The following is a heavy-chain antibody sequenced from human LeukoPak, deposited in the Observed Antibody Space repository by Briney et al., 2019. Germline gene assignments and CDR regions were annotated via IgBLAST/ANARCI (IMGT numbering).Heavy chain of an antibody. CDR3: ARHMTPEGTTPYYYGMDV. D-gene: IGHD2-15*01. Sequence: GGSLRLSCAASGFTFSNFWMTWVRQAPGRGPEWLANIKPDGSDKNHVDSVKGRFTISRDNAQNSLYLQMNSLRADDTAVYFCARHMTPEGTTPYYYGMDVWGQGTTVTVSS. V-gene: IGHV3-7*04. CDR2: IKPDGSDK. J-gene: IGHJ6*02. CDR1: GFTFSNFW.